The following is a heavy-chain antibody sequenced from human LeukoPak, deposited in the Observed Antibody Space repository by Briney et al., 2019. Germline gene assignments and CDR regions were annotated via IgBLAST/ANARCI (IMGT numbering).Heavy chain of an antibody. J-gene: IGHJ5*02. CDR1: GFTFSSYG. D-gene: IGHD4-17*01. V-gene: IGHV3-33*01. Sequence: PGGSLRLSCAASGFTFSSYGMHWVRQAPGKGLEWVAVIWYDGSNKYYADSVKGRFTISRDNSKNTLYLQMNSLRAEDTAVYYCARDADMTTVTNWFDPWGQGTLVTVSS. CDR2: IWYDGSNK. CDR3: ARDADMTTVTNWFDP.